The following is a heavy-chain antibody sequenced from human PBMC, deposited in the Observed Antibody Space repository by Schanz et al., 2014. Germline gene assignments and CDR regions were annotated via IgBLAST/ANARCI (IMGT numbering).Heavy chain of an antibody. CDR2: ISAYNGNT. CDR1: GGTFSTYP. CDR3: ARAKRFGDMDV. V-gene: IGHV1-18*04. D-gene: IGHD3-10*01. Sequence: QVQLVQSGAEVKKPGSSMKVSCKASGGTFSTYPINWVRQAPGQGLEWMGWISAYNGNTDYAQKLQGRVTLTTDTSTSTAYMELRNLRSDDTAVYYCARAKRFGDMDVWGQGTTVTVSS. J-gene: IGHJ6*02.